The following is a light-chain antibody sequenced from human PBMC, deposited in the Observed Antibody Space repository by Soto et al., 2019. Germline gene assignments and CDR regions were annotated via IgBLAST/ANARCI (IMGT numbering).Light chain of an antibody. V-gene: IGKV3-20*01. Sequence: ELVLTQSPGTLSLSPGERATLSCRASQSVSSSYLAWYQQKPGQAPRLLIYGASSRATGIPDRFSGSGSGTGFTLTISRLEPEDFAVYYCQQYGSSSITFGQGTRLEI. CDR2: GAS. CDR1: QSVSSSY. CDR3: QQYGSSSIT. J-gene: IGKJ5*01.